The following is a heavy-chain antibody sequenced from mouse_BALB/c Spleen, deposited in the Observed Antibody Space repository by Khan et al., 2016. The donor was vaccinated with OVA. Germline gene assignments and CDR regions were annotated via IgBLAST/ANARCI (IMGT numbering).Heavy chain of an antibody. D-gene: IGHD1-2*01. CDR2: IFPNNGGT. Sequence: VQLQQSGPELVKPGASVRISCKTSGYTFTDFNLDWVKQSHGKSPEWIGDIFPNNGGTGYNQKIKTKATLTVDRSSSTAYMELRSLTSEDSAVYYCARSGYGSFAYWGQGTLVTVSA. J-gene: IGHJ3*01. V-gene: IGHV1S29*02. CDR3: ARSGYGSFAY. CDR1: GYTFTDFN.